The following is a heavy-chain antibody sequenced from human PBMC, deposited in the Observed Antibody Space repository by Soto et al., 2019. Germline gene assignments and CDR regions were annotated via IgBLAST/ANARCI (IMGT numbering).Heavy chain of an antibody. CDR2: IIPMSGRP. CDR3: TRRGHQSANWFDP. Sequence: QVQLVQSGAEVKTPGSSVRVSCKASGGTFNSFSIDWVRQAPGQGFEWMGGIIPMSGRPNYAQRFQGRVTFSADKSTNTVYMEVNSLTYEDTAVYYCTRRGHQSANWFDPWDQGTLVTVSS. J-gene: IGHJ5*02. CDR1: GGTFNSFS. V-gene: IGHV1-69*06.